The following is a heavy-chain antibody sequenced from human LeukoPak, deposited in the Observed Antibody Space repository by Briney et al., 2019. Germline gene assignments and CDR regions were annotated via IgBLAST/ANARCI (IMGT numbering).Heavy chain of an antibody. CDR3: ASGNTLKGVDY. CDR2: IYSSGTI. Sequence: SETLSLTCTVSCGSISSYYWSWIRQPPGKGLEWLGYIYSSGTINFNPSLKSRLTMSVDTSKNQFSLKLSSVTAADTAVYYCASGNTLKGVDYWGQGTLVSVSS. V-gene: IGHV4-59*08. J-gene: IGHJ4*02. CDR1: CGSISSYY. D-gene: IGHD2/OR15-2a*01.